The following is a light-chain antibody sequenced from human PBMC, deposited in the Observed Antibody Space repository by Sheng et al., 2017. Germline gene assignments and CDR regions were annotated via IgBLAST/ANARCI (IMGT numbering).Light chain of an antibody. J-gene: IGKJ2*03. CDR2: KTS. V-gene: IGKV1-5*03. Sequence: DIQVTQSPSTLSASVGDRVTITCRASQSIGDWLAWYQQKPGKVPKLLIYKTSSLESGVPSRFSGTGSGTEFTLSIYRLQPDDSATYYCQQYDGYSQYSFGQGTKLEIK. CDR1: QSIGDW. CDR3: QQYDGYSQYS.